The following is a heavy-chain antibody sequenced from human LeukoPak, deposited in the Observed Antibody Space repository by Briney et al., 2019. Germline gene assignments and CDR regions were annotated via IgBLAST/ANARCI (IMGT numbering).Heavy chain of an antibody. V-gene: IGHV4-61*02. J-gene: IGHJ6*03. CDR1: GGSISSGSYY. Sequence: SQTLAVTCTVSGGSISSGSYYWSWIHQPAGKGLEWIGRIYTSGSTNYNPSLKSRVTISVDTSKNQFSLKLSSVTAADTAVYYCARSSLIAVAGTVYMDVWGKGTTVTVSS. CDR3: ARSSLIAVAGTVYMDV. D-gene: IGHD6-19*01. CDR2: IYTSGST.